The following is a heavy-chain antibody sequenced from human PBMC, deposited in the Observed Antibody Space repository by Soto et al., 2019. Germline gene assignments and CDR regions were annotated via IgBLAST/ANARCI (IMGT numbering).Heavy chain of an antibody. CDR3: AKVGSSSWESDY. Sequence: EVPLLESGGGLVQPGGSLRLSCAASGFTFSSYAMSWVRQAPGKGLEWVSAISGSGGSTYYADSVKGRFTISRDNSKNTLYLQMNSLRAEDTAVYYCAKVGSSSWESDYWGQGTLVTVSS. J-gene: IGHJ4*02. CDR2: ISGSGGST. D-gene: IGHD6-13*01. CDR1: GFTFSSYA. V-gene: IGHV3-23*01.